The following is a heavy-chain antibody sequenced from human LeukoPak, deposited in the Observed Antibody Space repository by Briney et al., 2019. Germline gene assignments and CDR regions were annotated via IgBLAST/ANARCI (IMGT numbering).Heavy chain of an antibody. CDR1: GFTFSSYA. J-gene: IGHJ5*02. V-gene: IGHV3-30-3*01. Sequence: PGRSLRLSCAASGFTFSSYAMHWVRQAPGKGLEWVAVISYDGSNKYYADSVKGRFTISRDNSKNTLYLQMNSLRAEDTAVYYCARDRGYSSSPGWFDPWGQGTLVTVSS. CDR2: ISYDGSNK. D-gene: IGHD6-13*01. CDR3: ARDRGYSSSPGWFDP.